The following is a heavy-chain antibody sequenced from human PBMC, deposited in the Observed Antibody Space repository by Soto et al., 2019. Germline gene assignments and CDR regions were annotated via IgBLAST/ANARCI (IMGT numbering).Heavy chain of an antibody. J-gene: IGHJ6*02. Sequence: QVQLVQSGAEVKKPGSSVKVSCKASGGTFSSYAITWVRQAPGQGLEWMGGIIPIFGTANYAQKFQGRITITADESTSTAYMELSSLRSEDTAVYYCASHSHGDSSYYYGMDVWGQGTTVTVSS. V-gene: IGHV1-69*12. CDR1: GGTFSSYA. CDR3: ASHSHGDSSYYYGMDV. D-gene: IGHD4-17*01. CDR2: IIPIFGTA.